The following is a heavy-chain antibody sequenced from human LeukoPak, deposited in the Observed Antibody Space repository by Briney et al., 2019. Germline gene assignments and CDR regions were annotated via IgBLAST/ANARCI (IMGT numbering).Heavy chain of an antibody. CDR3: AKVHSSSRYPIDY. CDR1: GFTFSSYG. D-gene: IGHD6-13*01. CDR2: ISYDGSNK. Sequence: PGGSLRLSCAASGFTFSSYGMHWARQAPGKGLEWVAVISYDGSNKYYADSVKGRFTISRDNSKNTLYLQMNSLRAEDTAVYYCAKVHSSSRYPIDYWGQGTLVTVSS. J-gene: IGHJ4*02. V-gene: IGHV3-30*18.